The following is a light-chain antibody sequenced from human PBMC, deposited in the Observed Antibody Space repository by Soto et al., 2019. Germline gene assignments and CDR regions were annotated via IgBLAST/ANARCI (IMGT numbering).Light chain of an antibody. CDR1: QSVGSS. Sequence: EIVLTQSPATLSLSPGERATLSCRASQSVGSSLAWYQQKLGQAPRLLIYAASDRATGIPGRFSGSGSGTDFTLIISSLEPEDFAFYYCQQGNTWPWTFGQGTRWIS. V-gene: IGKV3-11*01. J-gene: IGKJ1*01. CDR3: QQGNTWPWT. CDR2: AAS.